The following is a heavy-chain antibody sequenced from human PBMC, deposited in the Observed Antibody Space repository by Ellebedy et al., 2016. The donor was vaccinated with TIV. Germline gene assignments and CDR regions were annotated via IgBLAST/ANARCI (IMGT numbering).Heavy chain of an antibody. V-gene: IGHV4-34*01. CDR1: GGSISSHY. CDR2: INHSGST. Sequence: SETLSLTCTVSGGSISSHYWSWIRQPPGKGLEWIGEINHSGSTNYNPSLKSRVTISVDTSKNQFSLKLSSVTAADTAVYYCARGRLRRYSYGSSREFDYWGQGTLVTVSS. J-gene: IGHJ4*02. D-gene: IGHD5-18*01. CDR3: ARGRLRRYSYGSSREFDY.